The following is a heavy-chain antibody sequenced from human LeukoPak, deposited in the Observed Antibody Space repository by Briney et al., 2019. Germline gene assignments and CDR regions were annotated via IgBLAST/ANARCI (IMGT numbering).Heavy chain of an antibody. CDR2: ITPIFGTA. Sequence: SVKVSCKASGGTFSRFTISWVRQAPGQGFEWMGGITPIFGTANFAQKFQGRVSITADGSTSTAFMELSSLRSEDTAVYYCARGHWSGYTYNWFDPWGQGTLVTVSS. V-gene: IGHV1-69*01. D-gene: IGHD3-3*01. CDR3: ARGHWSGYTYNWFDP. J-gene: IGHJ5*02. CDR1: GGTFSRFT.